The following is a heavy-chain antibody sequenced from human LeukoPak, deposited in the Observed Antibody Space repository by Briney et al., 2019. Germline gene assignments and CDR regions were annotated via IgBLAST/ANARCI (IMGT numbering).Heavy chain of an antibody. J-gene: IGHJ4*02. CDR2: INHSGST. CDR1: GGSFSGYY. Sequence: SETLSLTCAVYGGSFSGYYWSWIRQPPGKGLEWIGEINHSGSTNYNPSLKSRVTISVDTSENQFSLKLSSVTAADTAVYYCARGRRWIAAAGTGFYYFDYWGQGTLVTVSS. V-gene: IGHV4-34*01. D-gene: IGHD6-13*01. CDR3: ARGRRWIAAAGTGFYYFDY.